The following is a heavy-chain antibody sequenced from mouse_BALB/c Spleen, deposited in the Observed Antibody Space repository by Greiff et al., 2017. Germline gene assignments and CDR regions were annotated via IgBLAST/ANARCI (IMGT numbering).Heavy chain of an antibody. CDR3: AREGDFDY. V-gene: IGHV3-6*02. Sequence: EVQLQESGPGLVKPSQSLSLTCSVTGYSITSGYYWNWIRQFPGNKLEWMGYISYDGSNNYNPSLKNRISITRDTSKNQFFLKLNSVTTEDSAVYYCAREGDFDYWGQGTTLTVSS. J-gene: IGHJ2*01. CDR1: GYSITSGYY. CDR2: ISYDGSN.